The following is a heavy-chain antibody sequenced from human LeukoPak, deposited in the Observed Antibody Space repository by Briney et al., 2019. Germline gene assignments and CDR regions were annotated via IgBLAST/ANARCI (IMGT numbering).Heavy chain of an antibody. CDR1: GGTFSSYT. Sequence: ASVKVSCKASGGTFSSYTISWVRQAPGQGLEWMGRISPILGIANYAQKFQGRVTITEDKSTSPAYMELSSLRSEDTAVYYCARDGSSFSFDYWGQGTLVTVSS. CDR2: ISPILGIA. CDR3: ARDGSSFSFDY. J-gene: IGHJ4*02. D-gene: IGHD6-6*01. V-gene: IGHV1-69*04.